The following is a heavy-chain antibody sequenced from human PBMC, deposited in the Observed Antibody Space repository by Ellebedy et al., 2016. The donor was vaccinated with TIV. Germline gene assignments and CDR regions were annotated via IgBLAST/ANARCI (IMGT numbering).Heavy chain of an antibody. CDR1: GFTFSNFT. V-gene: IGHV3-23*01. Sequence: GESLKISCAASGFTFSNFTMTWVRQAPGKGLEWVSTISAGGGTTYYADSVKGRFTTSRDNSKNTLYLQMNSLKAEDTAVYYCVRTGRPWFDYWGQGTLVTVSS. CDR2: ISAGGGTT. J-gene: IGHJ4*02. CDR3: VRTGRPWFDY. D-gene: IGHD1-1*01.